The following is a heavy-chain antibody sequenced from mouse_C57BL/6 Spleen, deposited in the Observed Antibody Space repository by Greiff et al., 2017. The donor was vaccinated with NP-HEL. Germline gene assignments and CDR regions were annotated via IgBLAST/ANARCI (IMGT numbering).Heavy chain of an antibody. Sequence: QVHVKQSGAELVRPGASVTLSCKASGYTFTDYEMHWVKQTPVHGLEWIGAIDPETGGTAYNQKFKGKAILTADKSSSTAYMELRSLTSEDSAVYYCTRKGGYYYFDYWGQGTTLTVSS. CDR1: GYTFTDYE. CDR2: IDPETGGT. D-gene: IGHD2-3*01. V-gene: IGHV1-15*01. CDR3: TRKGGYYYFDY. J-gene: IGHJ2*01.